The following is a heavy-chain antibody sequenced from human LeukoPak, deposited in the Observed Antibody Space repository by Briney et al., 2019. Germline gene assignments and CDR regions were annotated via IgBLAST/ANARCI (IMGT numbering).Heavy chain of an antibody. Sequence: GESLKISCKGSGYSFTSHWIGWVRQMPGKGLEWMGIIYPGDSDTRYSPSFQGQVTISADKSISTAYLQWSSLKASDTAMYYCARSSCSSTTCLLFDNWGQGTLVTVSS. CDR3: ARSSCSSTTCLLFDN. CDR2: IYPGDSDT. J-gene: IGHJ4*02. V-gene: IGHV5-51*01. CDR1: GYSFTSHW. D-gene: IGHD2-2*01.